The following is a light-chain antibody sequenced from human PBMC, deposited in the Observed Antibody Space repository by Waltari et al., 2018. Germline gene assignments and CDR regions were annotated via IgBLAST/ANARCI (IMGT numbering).Light chain of an antibody. Sequence: AIQMTQSPSSLSASVGDRVTITCRASQGIRSDLGWDQQKPGKAPKFLIYGASTLQSGVPSRFSGSGSGTEFTLTISSLQPEDFATYYCLQDYTYPRTFGQGTKLEIK. CDR1: QGIRSD. CDR2: GAS. J-gene: IGKJ2*01. V-gene: IGKV1-6*01. CDR3: LQDYTYPRT.